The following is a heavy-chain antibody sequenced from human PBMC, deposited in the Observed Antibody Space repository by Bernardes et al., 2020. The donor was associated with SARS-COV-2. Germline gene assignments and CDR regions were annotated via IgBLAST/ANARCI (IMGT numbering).Heavy chain of an antibody. CDR1: GFTFSSYA. CDR3: AKFLAGSSPHRTGATNYFDY. Sequence: GSLSLSCAASGFTFSSYAMSWVRQAPGKGLEWVSAISGSVGTTFYADPVKGRFIISRDNSKNMLYLRMNSLRAEDTAVYYCAKFLAGSSPHRTGATNYFDYWGQGTLVTVSS. D-gene: IGHD1-26*01. V-gene: IGHV3-23*01. J-gene: IGHJ4*02. CDR2: ISGSVGTT.